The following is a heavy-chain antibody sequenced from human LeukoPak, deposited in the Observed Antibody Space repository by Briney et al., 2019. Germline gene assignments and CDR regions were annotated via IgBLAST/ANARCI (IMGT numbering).Heavy chain of an antibody. CDR1: GGSISSYY. CDR2: IYYSGST. J-gene: IGHJ4*02. V-gene: IGHV4-59*01. Sequence: PSETLSLTCTVSGGSISSYYWSWIRQPPGKGLEWIGSIYYSGSTNYNPSLKSRVTISVDTSKNQSSLKLSSVTAADTAVYYCARDLMAGFDYWGQGTLVTVSS. CDR3: ARDLMAGFDY. D-gene: IGHD6-19*01.